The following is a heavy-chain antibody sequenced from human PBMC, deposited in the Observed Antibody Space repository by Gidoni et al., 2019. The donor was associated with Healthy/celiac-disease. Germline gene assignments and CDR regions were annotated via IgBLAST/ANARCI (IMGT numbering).Heavy chain of an antibody. CDR1: GFTFSNAW. J-gene: IGHJ4*02. CDR3: TTAGYYDSSGSLYYFDY. CDR2: IKSKTDGGTT. Sequence: EVQLVESVGGLVKPVGSLRLSWAAAGFTFSNAWMNWVRQAPGKGLEWVGRIKSKTDGGTTDYAAPVKGRFTISRDDSKNTLYLQMNSLKTEDTAVYYCTTAGYYDSSGSLYYFDYWGQGTLVTVSS. V-gene: IGHV3-15*07. D-gene: IGHD3-22*01.